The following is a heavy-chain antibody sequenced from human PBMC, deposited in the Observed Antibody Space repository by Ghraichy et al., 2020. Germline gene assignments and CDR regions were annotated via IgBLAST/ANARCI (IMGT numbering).Heavy chain of an antibody. CDR1: GFTFSSYA. CDR2: ISYDGSNK. CDR3: ARGITIFGVVIGYYFDY. J-gene: IGHJ4*02. D-gene: IGHD3-3*01. V-gene: IGHV3-30-3*01. Sequence: GGSLRLSCAASGFTFSSYAMHWVRQAPGKGLEWVAVISYDGSNKYYADSVKGRFTISRDNSKNTLYLQMNSLRAEDTAVYYCARGITIFGVVIGYYFDYWGQGTLVTVSS.